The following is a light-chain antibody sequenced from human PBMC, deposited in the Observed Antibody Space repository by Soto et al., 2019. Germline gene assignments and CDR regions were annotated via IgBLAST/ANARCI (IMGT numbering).Light chain of an antibody. CDR3: QQYYSIPLT. CDR1: QSILYSSNNQNY. CDR2: WAS. J-gene: IGKJ5*01. Sequence: DSVMTQYPYTLAVSLGERATINCKSSQSILYSSNNQNYLAWYQQKPGQPPKLLIYWASTRESGVPDRFSGSGSGTDFTLTISSLQAEDVAVYYCQQYYSIPLTFAGGTRLE. V-gene: IGKV4-1*01.